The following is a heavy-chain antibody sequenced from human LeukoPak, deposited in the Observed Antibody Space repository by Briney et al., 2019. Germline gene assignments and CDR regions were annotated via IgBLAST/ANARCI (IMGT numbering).Heavy chain of an antibody. V-gene: IGHV3-23*01. Sequence: GGSLRLSCAASGFTFSNYAMTWVRRAPGKGLEWVSTISGSAGSTYYADSVKGRFTISRDNSKNTLYLQMNSLRVEDTAVYYCAKDRYSSSHDAFDIWGQGTMVTVSS. D-gene: IGHD6-19*01. CDR3: AKDRYSSSHDAFDI. J-gene: IGHJ3*02. CDR2: ISGSAGST. CDR1: GFTFSNYA.